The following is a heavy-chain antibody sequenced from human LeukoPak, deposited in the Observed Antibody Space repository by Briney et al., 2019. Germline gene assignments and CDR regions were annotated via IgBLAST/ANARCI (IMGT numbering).Heavy chain of an antibody. Sequence: PGGSLRLSCAASGFTFSAHSMNWVRQAPGKGLEWVASISSRSSYIYYGGSVKGRFTVSRDNARNSVYLQMNSLRVEDTAVYYCVRRAVSGEEALDFDYWGQRTLVTVSS. CDR1: GFTFSAHS. J-gene: IGHJ4*02. CDR2: ISSRSSYI. V-gene: IGHV3-21*01. D-gene: IGHD6-19*01. CDR3: VRRAVSGEEALDFDY.